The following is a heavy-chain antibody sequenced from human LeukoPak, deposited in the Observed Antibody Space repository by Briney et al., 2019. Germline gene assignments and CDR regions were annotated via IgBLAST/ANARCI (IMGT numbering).Heavy chain of an antibody. J-gene: IGHJ4*02. Sequence: ASVKVSCKASGYTFNGFYMHWVRQAPGQGLEWMGWINPNSGGTSYAQKFQGRVTMTRDASISTAYMDLSSLRSDDTAIYYCAKDKGTGSGWYGLDYWGQGILVTVSS. CDR3: AKDKGTGSGWYGLDY. D-gene: IGHD6-19*01. V-gene: IGHV1-2*02. CDR1: GYTFNGFY. CDR2: INPNSGGT.